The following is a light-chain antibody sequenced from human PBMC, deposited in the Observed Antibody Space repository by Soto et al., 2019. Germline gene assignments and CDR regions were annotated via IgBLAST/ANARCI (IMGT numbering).Light chain of an antibody. J-gene: IGLJ3*02. Sequence: QSVLTQPPSVSAAPGRRVTISCSGSSSNIGNNYVSWYQQFPGTAPQLLIYDNNKRPSGIPDRFSGSKSGTSATLGITGLQTWVEADYYCGTWDSRLSAWVFGGGTKVTVL. CDR3: GTWDSRLSAWV. CDR2: DNN. V-gene: IGLV1-51*01. CDR1: SSNIGNNY.